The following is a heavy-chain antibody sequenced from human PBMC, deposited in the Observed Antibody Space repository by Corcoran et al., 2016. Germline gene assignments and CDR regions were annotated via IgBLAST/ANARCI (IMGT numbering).Heavy chain of an antibody. Sequence: QVQLQQWGAGLLKPSETLSLTCAVYGGSFSGYYWSWIRQPPGKGLEWMGEINYSGSTKYNSSLKSRVTIYVDTAKNQFSLKLSSVTAADTAVYYWARGKPTGWFDPWGQGTLVTVSS. D-gene: IGHD4-4*01. CDR3: ARGKPTGWFDP. CDR2: INYSGST. V-gene: IGHV4-34*01. J-gene: IGHJ5*02. CDR1: GGSFSGYY.